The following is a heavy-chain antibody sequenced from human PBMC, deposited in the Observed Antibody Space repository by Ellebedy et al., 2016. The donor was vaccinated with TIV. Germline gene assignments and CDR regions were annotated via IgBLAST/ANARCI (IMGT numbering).Heavy chain of an antibody. J-gene: IGHJ4*02. V-gene: IGHV1-69*13. Sequence: SVKVSXKASGYTFTSYDINWVRQAPGQGLEWMGGIIPIFSTADYAQKFQGRVTITADESTNTAYLQLSSLRSEDTAVYYCARGVYSYFDYWGQGTLVTVSS. D-gene: IGHD5/OR15-5a*01. CDR2: IIPIFSTA. CDR3: ARGVYSYFDY. CDR1: GYTFTSYD.